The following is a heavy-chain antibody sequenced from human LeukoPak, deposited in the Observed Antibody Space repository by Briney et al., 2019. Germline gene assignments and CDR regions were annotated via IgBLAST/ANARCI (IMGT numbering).Heavy chain of an antibody. V-gene: IGHV4-59*01. J-gene: IGHJ3*02. CDR3: ARGESTFDI. D-gene: IGHD1-26*01. Sequence: PSETLSLTCTVPGGSISSYYWSWIRQPPGKGLEWIGYMYQRGGSSNYNPSRKSRLTISVDTSQNQLSLELTSVTPADTAVYYCARGESTFDIWGQGTMLTVSS. CDR1: GGSISSYY. CDR2: MYQRGGSS.